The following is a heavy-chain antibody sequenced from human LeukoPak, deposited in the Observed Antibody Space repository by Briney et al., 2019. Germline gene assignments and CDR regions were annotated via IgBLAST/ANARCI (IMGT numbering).Heavy chain of an antibody. CDR2: ISSSGSTI. CDR1: GFTFSDYY. V-gene: IGHV3-11*01. CDR3: ARHYDSSGYYKDAFDI. D-gene: IGHD3-22*01. J-gene: IGHJ3*02. Sequence: GGSLRLSCAASGFTFSDYYMSWIRQAPGKGLEWVSYISSSGSTIYYADSVKGRFTISRDNAKNSLYLQMNSLRAEDTAVYYCARHYDSSGYYKDAFDIWGQGTMVTASS.